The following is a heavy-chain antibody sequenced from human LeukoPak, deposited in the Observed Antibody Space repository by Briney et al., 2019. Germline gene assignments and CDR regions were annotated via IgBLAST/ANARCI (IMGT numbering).Heavy chain of an antibody. V-gene: IGHV1-2*02. Sequence: ASVKVSCKASGYTFSAYHIHWVRQAPGRGLEWMGWINPNSGGTNFAPKFHGRVSMTRDTSLNTAYMELSSLRSDDTAVYYCARGDKKENLSGPSGYFDPWGQGSLVTVSS. CDR1: GYTFSAYH. CDR3: ARGDKKENLSGPSGYFDP. D-gene: IGHD3-10*01. J-gene: IGHJ5*02. CDR2: INPNSGGT.